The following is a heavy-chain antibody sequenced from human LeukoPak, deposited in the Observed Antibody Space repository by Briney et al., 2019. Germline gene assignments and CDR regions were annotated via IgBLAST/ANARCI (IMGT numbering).Heavy chain of an antibody. CDR3: ARDGWGSCMGY. CDR1: GFIFSSYW. D-gene: IGHD3-10*01. V-gene: IGHV3-74*01. Sequence: GGSLRLSCAASGFIFSSYWMHWVRLVPGKGLVLVSRIKSDGSSTSYADSVKGRFTISRDNAKNTLYLQMNSLRAGDTAVYYCARDGWGSCMGYWGQGTLVTVSS. CDR2: IKSDGSST. J-gene: IGHJ4*02.